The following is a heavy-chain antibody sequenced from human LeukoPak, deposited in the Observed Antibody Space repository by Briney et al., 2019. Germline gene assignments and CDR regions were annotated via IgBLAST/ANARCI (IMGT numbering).Heavy chain of an antibody. J-gene: IGHJ6*02. CDR2: MWYAGSNK. CDR1: GFTFSSYG. V-gene: IGHV3-33*01. Sequence: PGGSLRLSCAASGFTFSSYGMHWVRQAPGKGLEWVTVMWYAGSNKYYADSVKGRFTISRDNSKNTLYLQMNSLRAEDTAVYYCARDFKVRYSYGKYGMDVWGQGTTVTVSS. CDR3: ARDFKVRYSYGKYGMDV. D-gene: IGHD5-18*01.